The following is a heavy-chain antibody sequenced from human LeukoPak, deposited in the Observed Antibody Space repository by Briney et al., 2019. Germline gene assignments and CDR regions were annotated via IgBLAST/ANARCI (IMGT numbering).Heavy chain of an antibody. V-gene: IGHV3-23*01. Sequence: GGSLRLSCAASGFTFSSYAMSWVRQAPGKGLEWVSAISGSGGSTYYADSVKGRFTIYRDNSKNTLYLQMNSLRAEDTAVYYCAKVGVLALTYYDFWSGYYSFDPWGQGTLVTVSS. CDR3: AKVGVLALTYYDFWSGYYSFDP. CDR1: GFTFSSYA. CDR2: ISGSGGST. J-gene: IGHJ5*02. D-gene: IGHD3-3*01.